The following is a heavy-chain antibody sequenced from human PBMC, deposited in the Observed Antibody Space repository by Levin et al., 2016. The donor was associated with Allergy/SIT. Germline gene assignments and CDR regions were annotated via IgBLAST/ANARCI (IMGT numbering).Heavy chain of an antibody. CDR3: ARIRNRPYYDFWSGYYSDAFDI. V-gene: IGHV2-26*01. J-gene: IGHJ3*02. CDR2: IFSNDEK. D-gene: IGHD3-3*01. Sequence: WIRQPPGKALEWLAHIFSNDEKSYSTSLKSRLTISKDTSKSQVVLTMTNMDPVDTATYYCARIRNRPYYDFWSGYYSDAFDIWGQGTMVTISS.